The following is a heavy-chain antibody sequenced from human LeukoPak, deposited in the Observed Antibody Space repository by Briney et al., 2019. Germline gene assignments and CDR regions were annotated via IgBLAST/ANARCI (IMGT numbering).Heavy chain of an antibody. Sequence: ASVKVSCKASGYTFTGYYMHWVRQAPGQGLEWMGWINPNSGGTNYAQKLQGRVTMTTDTSTSTAYMELRSLRSDETAVYYCARVVSWAAAGTADYWGQGTLVTFSS. D-gene: IGHD6-13*01. CDR1: GYTFTGYY. V-gene: IGHV1-2*02. CDR3: ARVVSWAAAGTADY. CDR2: INPNSGGT. J-gene: IGHJ4*02.